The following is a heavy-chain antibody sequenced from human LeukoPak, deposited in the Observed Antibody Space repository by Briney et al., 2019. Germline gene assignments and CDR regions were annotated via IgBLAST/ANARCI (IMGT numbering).Heavy chain of an antibody. Sequence: PGGTLRLSCAASGSTFSSHGMNWVRQAPGKGLEWISGISPSGDITYYADSVKGRFTISRDNSDNTVYLHMSSLRAGDTAVYFCAKDDAWIQFNDWGQGTLVTVSS. CDR2: ISPSGDIT. D-gene: IGHD5-24*01. CDR3: AKDDAWIQFND. J-gene: IGHJ4*02. CDR1: GSTFSSHG. V-gene: IGHV3-23*01.